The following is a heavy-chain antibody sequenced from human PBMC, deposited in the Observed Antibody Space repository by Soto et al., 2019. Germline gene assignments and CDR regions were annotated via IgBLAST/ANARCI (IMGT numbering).Heavy chain of an antibody. V-gene: IGHV3-49*04. Sequence: TGGSLRLSCTASGFTFGDYAMSWVRQAPGKGLEWVGFIRSKAYGGTTEYAASAKGRFTISRDDSKSIAYLQMNSLKTEDTAVYYCTRVRRMAAYYFDYWGQGTLLTVSS. D-gene: IGHD6-6*01. CDR3: TRVRRMAAYYFDY. CDR1: GFTFGDYA. J-gene: IGHJ4*02. CDR2: IRSKAYGGTT.